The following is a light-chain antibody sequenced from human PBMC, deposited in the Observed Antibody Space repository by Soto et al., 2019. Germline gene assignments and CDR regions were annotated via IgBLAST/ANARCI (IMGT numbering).Light chain of an antibody. Sequence: QSVLTQPPSASGTPGQRVTISCSGSNSNIGSNAVNWYQQLPGTAPKLLIYGNNQRPSGVPDRFSGSKSGTSASLAISGLQSEDEADYYCAAWDDSLNGYVFGTGPKLNVL. V-gene: IGLV1-44*01. CDR2: GNN. J-gene: IGLJ1*01. CDR1: NSNIGSNA. CDR3: AAWDDSLNGYV.